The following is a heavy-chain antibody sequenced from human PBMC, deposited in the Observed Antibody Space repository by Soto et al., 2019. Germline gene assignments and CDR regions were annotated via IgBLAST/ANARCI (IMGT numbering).Heavy chain of an antibody. V-gene: IGHV3-23*01. D-gene: IGHD1-26*01. CDR3: TKDRRVYSGSRGAFDI. Sequence: GGSLRLSCAASGFTFSSYAMTWVRQAPGKGLEWVSAIGVSGDNTYYADSVKGRFIISRDNSKNTQYLQMNSLRGEDTAVYYCTKDRRVYSGSRGAFDIWGQGTMVTVSS. J-gene: IGHJ3*02. CDR2: IGVSGDNT. CDR1: GFTFSSYA.